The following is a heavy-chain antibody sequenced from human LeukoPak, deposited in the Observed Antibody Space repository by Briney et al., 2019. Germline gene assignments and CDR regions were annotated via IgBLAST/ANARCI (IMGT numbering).Heavy chain of an antibody. J-gene: IGHJ4*02. CDR3: ARLATHGDY. D-gene: IGHD5-24*01. CDR1: GFTFSTYG. CDR2: IRYDGSNK. V-gene: IGHV3-30*02. Sequence: PGGSLRLSXAASGFTFSTYGMHWVRQAPGKGVEWVAFIRYDGSNKYYAESVKGRFTISRDNSKNTLYLQMNSLRAEDTAVYYCARLATHGDYWGQGTLVTVSS.